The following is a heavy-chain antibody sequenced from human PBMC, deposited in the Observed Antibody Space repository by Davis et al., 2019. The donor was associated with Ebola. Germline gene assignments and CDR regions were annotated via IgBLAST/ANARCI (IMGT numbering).Heavy chain of an antibody. CDR3: ARDGQGKYSSGWSYFDY. Sequence: PGGSLRLSCAASGFTFSSYAMSWVRQAPGKGLEWVSAISGSGGSTYYADSVKGRFTISRHNSKNTLYLQMNSLRAEDTAVYYCARDGQGKYSSGWSYFDYWGQGTLVTVSS. CDR1: GFTFSSYA. J-gene: IGHJ4*02. D-gene: IGHD6-19*01. CDR2: ISGSGGST. V-gene: IGHV3-23*01.